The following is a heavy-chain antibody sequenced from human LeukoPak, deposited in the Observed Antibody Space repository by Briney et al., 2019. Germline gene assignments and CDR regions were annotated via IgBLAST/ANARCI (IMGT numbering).Heavy chain of an antibody. Sequence: ASVKVSCKASGYTFTGYCMHWVRQAPGQGLEWMGWINPNSGGTNYAQKFQGRVTMTRDTSISTAYMELSRLRSDDTAVYYCAREDLLFEPAHDYWGQGTLVTVSS. CDR3: AREDLLFEPAHDY. CDR1: GYTFTGYC. J-gene: IGHJ4*02. D-gene: IGHD3-3*01. V-gene: IGHV1-2*02. CDR2: INPNSGGT.